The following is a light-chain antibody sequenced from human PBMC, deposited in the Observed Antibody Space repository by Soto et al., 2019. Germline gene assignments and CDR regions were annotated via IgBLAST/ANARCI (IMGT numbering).Light chain of an antibody. Sequence: DIQMTQSPSTLSGSVGDRVIITCRASQSIGSWLAWYQQQPGKVPKLLIYTASTLQSGVPSRFSGSGSGAEFTLTISSLQPEDFATYYCQQYNSYPWTFCQGTKVDI. CDR1: QSIGSW. V-gene: IGKV1-5*03. CDR2: TAS. CDR3: QQYNSYPWT. J-gene: IGKJ1*01.